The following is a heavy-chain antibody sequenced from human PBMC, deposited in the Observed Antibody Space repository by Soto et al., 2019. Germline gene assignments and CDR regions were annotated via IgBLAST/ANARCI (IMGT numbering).Heavy chain of an antibody. V-gene: IGHV3-48*01. Sequence: GGSLRLSCVASGFTFSSYTLNWVRQAPGKGLEWVSYISRSSNTIYYADSVRDRFTISRDNAKNSLYLQMNSLRAEDTAVYYCARSYCSGNNCYWGIFDYWGQGTLVTVSS. CDR2: ISRSSNTI. CDR3: ARSYCSGNNCYWGIFDY. D-gene: IGHD2-15*01. CDR1: GFTFSSYT. J-gene: IGHJ4*02.